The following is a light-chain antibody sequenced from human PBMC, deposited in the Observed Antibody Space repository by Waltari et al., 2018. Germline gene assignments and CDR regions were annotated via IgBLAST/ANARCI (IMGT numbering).Light chain of an antibody. CDR1: GREVGSYNL. J-gene: IGLJ3*02. CDR3: CSYAGSYTWV. CDR2: DDK. V-gene: IGLV2-23*01. Sequence: QSALTQPASVSGSPGQSITLPCPGSGREVGSYNLVSWYQQYPGKAPKVMIYDDKRRPSGVSDRFSGSKSGNTASLTISGVQAEDEADYYCCSYAGSYTWVFGGGTKLTVL.